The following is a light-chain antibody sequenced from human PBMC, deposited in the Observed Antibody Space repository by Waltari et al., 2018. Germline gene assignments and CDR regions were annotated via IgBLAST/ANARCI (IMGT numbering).Light chain of an antibody. CDR1: QSISSY. V-gene: IGKV1-39*01. Sequence: DIQMTQSPSSLSASVGDRVTITCRASQSISSYLNWYQQKPGKAPKLLIYAASSLQSGVPSRFSGSGSGTDFTLTINSLQTEDVALYYCQQYYSSPYTFGQGTKLEI. J-gene: IGKJ2*01. CDR3: QQYYSSPYT. CDR2: AAS.